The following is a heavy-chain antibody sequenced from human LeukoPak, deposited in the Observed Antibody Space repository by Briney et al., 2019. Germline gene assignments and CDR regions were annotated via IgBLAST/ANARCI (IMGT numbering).Heavy chain of an antibody. D-gene: IGHD3-10*01. CDR3: ARSARSSALRT. J-gene: IGHJ4*02. V-gene: IGHV4-59*11. CDR2: IYYTGST. CDR1: GVSISSHY. Sequence: SETLSLTCTVSGVSISSHYWSWIRQPPGKGLEWIGYIYYTGSTNYNPSLKSRITISVDRSKNQFSLKLRSVTAADTAVYYCARSARSSALRTWGQGTLVTVSS.